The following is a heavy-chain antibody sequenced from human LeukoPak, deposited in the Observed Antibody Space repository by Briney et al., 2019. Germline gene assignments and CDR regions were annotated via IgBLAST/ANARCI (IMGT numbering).Heavy chain of an antibody. J-gene: IGHJ4*02. D-gene: IGHD1-1*01. CDR3: ARVHRNSLDY. V-gene: IGHV4-61*05. CDR2: IYYSGST. CDR1: GGSISSSSYY. Sequence: SETLSLTCTDSGGSISSSSYYWGWIRQPPGKGLEWIGYIYYSGSTNYNPSLKSRVTISVDTSKNQFSLKLSSVTAADTAVYYCARVHRNSLDYWGQGTLVTVSS.